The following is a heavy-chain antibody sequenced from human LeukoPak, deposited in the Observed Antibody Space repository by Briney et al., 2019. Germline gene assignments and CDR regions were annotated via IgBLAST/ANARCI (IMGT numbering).Heavy chain of an antibody. V-gene: IGHV4-38-2*02. D-gene: IGHD3-22*01. CDR1: GYSISSGYY. CDR2: IYHSGST. Sequence: SETLSLTCTVSGYSISSGYYWGWIRPPPGKGLEWIGSIYHSGSTNYNPSLKSRVTISVDTSKNQFSLKLSSVTAADTAVYYCARGLGYDSSGTDAFDIWGQGTMVTVSS. CDR3: ARGLGYDSSGTDAFDI. J-gene: IGHJ3*02.